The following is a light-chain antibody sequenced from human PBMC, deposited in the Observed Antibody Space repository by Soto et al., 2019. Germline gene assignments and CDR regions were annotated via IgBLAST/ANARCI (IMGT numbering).Light chain of an antibody. V-gene: IGKV4-1*01. CDR2: WAS. CDR3: LQYYGAPSHT. Sequence: DIVLTQSPDSLAVFLGERATITCKSSQSLFYSAYRTNYLAWYQDKPGQPPKMLISWASTRASGVPDRFSGSGSETDFTLTISSLQDEDVAVYYCLQYYGAPSHTFGQGTKLEI. J-gene: IGKJ2*01. CDR1: QSLFYSAYRTNY.